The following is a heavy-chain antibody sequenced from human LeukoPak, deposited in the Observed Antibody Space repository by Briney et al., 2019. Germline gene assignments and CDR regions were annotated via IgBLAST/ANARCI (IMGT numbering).Heavy chain of an antibody. D-gene: IGHD5-18*01. J-gene: IGHJ4*02. CDR3: ARGGSGYSYGKIDY. CDR2: ISSSSSYI. Sequence: PGGSLRLSCAASGFTFSSYSMNWVRQAPGKGLEWVSSISSSSSYIYYADSVKGRFTISRDNAKNSLYLQMNSLRAEDTAVYYCARGGSGYSYGKIDYWGQGTLVTVSS. CDR1: GFTFSSYS. V-gene: IGHV3-21*01.